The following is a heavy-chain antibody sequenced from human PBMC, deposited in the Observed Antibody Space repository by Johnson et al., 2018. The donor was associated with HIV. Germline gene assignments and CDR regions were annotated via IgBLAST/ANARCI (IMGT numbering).Heavy chain of an antibody. D-gene: IGHD6-13*01. Sequence: MQLVESGGGLVQPGGSLRLSCAASGITVGTNYMSWVRQAPGKGLEWVSVIYSGGNTYYADSVKGRFIISRDNFKNTLYLQMTSLRAKDTAVYYCAKGLGRAAAGTRNAFDIWGQGTMVTVSS. CDR3: AKGLGRAAAGTRNAFDI. CDR2: IYSGGNT. CDR1: GITVGTNY. V-gene: IGHV3-66*01. J-gene: IGHJ3*02.